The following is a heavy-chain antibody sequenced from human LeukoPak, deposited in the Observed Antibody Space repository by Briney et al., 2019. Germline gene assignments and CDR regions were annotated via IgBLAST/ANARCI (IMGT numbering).Heavy chain of an antibody. CDR2: IGHEGRET. CDR3: ATRGDLSWFGALRH. Sequence: GGSLCRSSVGSGFTFSNNWMDRVPEAPRKELGGVIFIGHEGRETNYAGSGKGRFTISRDNAKNSLYLQMNNLRVEDTAVYYCATRGDLSWFGALRHWSEGTVATASS. CDR1: GFTFSNNW. J-gene: IGHJ4*02. D-gene: IGHD3-16*02. V-gene: IGHV3-7*01.